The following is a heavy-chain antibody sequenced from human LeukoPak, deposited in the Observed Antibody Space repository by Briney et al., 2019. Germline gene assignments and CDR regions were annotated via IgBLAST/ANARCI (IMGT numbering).Heavy chain of an antibody. Sequence: PGGSLRLSCAASGFTFSSYGMHWVPQAPGKGLEGVAFIRYDGSNKYYADSVKGRFTISRDNSKNTLYLQMNSLRAEDTAVYYCAKYDCSGGSCYIDYWGQGTLVTVSS. J-gene: IGHJ4*02. CDR2: IRYDGSNK. CDR3: AKYDCSGGSCYIDY. V-gene: IGHV3-30*02. D-gene: IGHD2-15*01. CDR1: GFTFSSYG.